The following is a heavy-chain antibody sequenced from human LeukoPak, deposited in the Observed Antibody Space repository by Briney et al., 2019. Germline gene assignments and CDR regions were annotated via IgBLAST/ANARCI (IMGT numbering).Heavy chain of an antibody. CDR1: GGSIISGDYY. CDR3: ARAGVVPAAINRAFNI. Sequence: SQTLSLTCIVSGGSIISGDYYWSWIRQPPGKGLEWIGYIYHNGDTYYNPSLKSRVSISVDTSKNQISLKLSSVTAADTAVYYCARAGVVPAAINRAFNIWGQGSVVTVSS. D-gene: IGHD2-2*02. V-gene: IGHV4-30-4*08. CDR2: IYHNGDT. J-gene: IGHJ3*02.